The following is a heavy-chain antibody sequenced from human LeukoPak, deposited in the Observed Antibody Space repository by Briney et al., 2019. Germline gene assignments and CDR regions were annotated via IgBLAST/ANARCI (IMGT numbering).Heavy chain of an antibody. CDR2: ISGSGANT. J-gene: IGHJ4*02. Sequence: GGSVRLSCAASGFTFSSYAMSWVRQAPGKGLEWVSVISGSGANTYYADSVKGRFTISRDNSKNTLYLQMNSLRAEDTAVYSCAKVGRGFGRKEDFDYWGQGTLVTVSS. CDR3: AKVGRGFGRKEDFDY. D-gene: IGHD2-15*01. CDR1: GFTFSSYA. V-gene: IGHV3-23*01.